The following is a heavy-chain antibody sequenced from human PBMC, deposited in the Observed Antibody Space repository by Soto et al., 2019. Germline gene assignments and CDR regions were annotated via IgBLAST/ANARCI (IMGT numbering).Heavy chain of an antibody. D-gene: IGHD3-10*01. CDR2: IDEYGSTI. CDR1: GFTFSSYW. Sequence: PGGSLRLSCAAAGFTFSSYWMHWVRQVPGKGLLWVSRIDEYGSTINYADSVKGRFTISRDNPRNTLYLEMNSLRAEDTALYYCTRDIGGKGAYWGPGTLVTVSS. V-gene: IGHV3-74*01. CDR3: TRDIGGKGAY. J-gene: IGHJ4*02.